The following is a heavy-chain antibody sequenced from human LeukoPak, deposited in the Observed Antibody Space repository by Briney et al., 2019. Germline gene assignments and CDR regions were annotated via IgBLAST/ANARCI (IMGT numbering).Heavy chain of an antibody. J-gene: IGHJ4*02. D-gene: IGHD6-13*01. CDR2: ISGDNRDT. CDR3: ARLIRAAALIDY. CDR1: GYRFWNYG. V-gene: IGHV1-18*01. Sequence: ASVKVSCNASGYRFWNYGLTWVRQVPGQGLEGMGWISGDNRDTDSAEKFQGRLTMTTDTSTSTAYMDLRSLRSDDTGIYYCARLIRAAALIDYWGQGTLVTVSS.